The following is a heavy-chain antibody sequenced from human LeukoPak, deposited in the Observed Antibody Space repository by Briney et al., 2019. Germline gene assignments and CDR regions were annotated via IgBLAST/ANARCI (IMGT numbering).Heavy chain of an antibody. D-gene: IGHD6-13*01. V-gene: IGHV4-34*01. J-gene: IGHJ4*02. CDR1: GGSFSGYY. Sequence: PSETLSLTCAVYGGSFSGYYWSWIRQPPGKGLEWIGEINHSGSTNYNPSLKSRVTISVDTSKNQFSLKLSSVTAADTAVYYCARGRPWYNSSSLGYWGQGTLVTVSS. CDR2: INHSGST. CDR3: ARGRPWYNSSSLGY.